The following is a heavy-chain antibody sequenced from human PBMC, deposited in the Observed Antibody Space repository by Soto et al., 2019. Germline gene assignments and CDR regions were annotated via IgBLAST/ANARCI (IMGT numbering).Heavy chain of an antibody. CDR2: IRSKAYGGTT. D-gene: IGHD2-15*01. V-gene: IGHV3-49*04. CDR3: TRAPPGYCSGGSCLPRGGHYYGMDV. CDR1: GFTFGDYA. Sequence: GGSLRLSCTASGFTFGDYAMSWVRQAPGKEPERVGFIRSKAYGGTTEYAASVKGRFTISRDDSKSIAYLQMNSLKTEDTAVYYCTRAPPGYCSGGSCLPRGGHYYGMDVWGQGTTVTV. J-gene: IGHJ6*02.